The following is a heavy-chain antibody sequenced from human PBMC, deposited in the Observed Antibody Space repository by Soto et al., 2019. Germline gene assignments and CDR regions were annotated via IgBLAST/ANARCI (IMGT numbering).Heavy chain of an antibody. D-gene: IGHD2-15*01. J-gene: IGHJ4*02. CDR1: GYTFTSYA. Sequence: QVQLVQSGAEVKKPGASVKVSCKASGYTFTSYAMHWVRQAPGQRLEWMGWINAGNGNTKYSQKFRGRVTITRDTSASTAYMELSSLRSEDTAVYYCARLGYCSGGSCRYYFDYWGQGTLVTVSS. V-gene: IGHV1-3*01. CDR3: ARLGYCSGGSCRYYFDY. CDR2: INAGNGNT.